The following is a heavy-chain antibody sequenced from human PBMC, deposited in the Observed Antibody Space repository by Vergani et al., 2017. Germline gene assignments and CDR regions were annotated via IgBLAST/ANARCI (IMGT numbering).Heavy chain of an antibody. D-gene: IGHD2-2*01. CDR1: GGSISSYY. CDR2: IYYSGST. V-gene: IGHV4-59*01. J-gene: IGHJ3*02. CDR3: ARVGPVVPAAMDYDAFDI. Sequence: QVQLQASGPGRVKPSQTLSLTCTVSGGSISSYYWSWIRQPPGKGLEWIGYIYYSGSTNYNPSLKSRVTISVDTSKNQFSLKLSSVTAADTAVYYCARVGPVVPAAMDYDAFDIWGQGTMVTVSS.